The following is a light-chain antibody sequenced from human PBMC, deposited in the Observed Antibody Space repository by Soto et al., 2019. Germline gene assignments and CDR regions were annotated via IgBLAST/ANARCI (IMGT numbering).Light chain of an antibody. J-gene: IGKJ5*01. CDR1: QSISSW. Sequence: DIQMTQSPSTLSATAGDRVTITCRASQSISSWLAWYQHKPGKAPKLLIYDASNLDSGFPSRFSGSGSGTEFTLTISSLQPDDSATYYCQQCNRYPITFGQGTRLEIK. V-gene: IGKV1-5*01. CDR3: QQCNRYPIT. CDR2: DAS.